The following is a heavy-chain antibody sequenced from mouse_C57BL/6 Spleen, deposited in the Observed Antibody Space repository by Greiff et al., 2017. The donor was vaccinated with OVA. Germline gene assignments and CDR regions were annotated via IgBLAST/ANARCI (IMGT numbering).Heavy chain of an antibody. CDR1: GYTFTSYW. CDR3: ARSNGPYWYFDV. V-gene: IGHV1-52*01. CDR2: IDPSDSET. J-gene: IGHJ1*03. Sequence: QVQLQQPGAELVRPGSSVKLSCKASGYTFTSYWMHWVKQRPIQGLEWIGNIDPSDSETQYNQKFKDKATLTVDKSSSTAYMQLSSLTSEDAAVYYCARSNGPYWYFDVWGTGTTVTVSS.